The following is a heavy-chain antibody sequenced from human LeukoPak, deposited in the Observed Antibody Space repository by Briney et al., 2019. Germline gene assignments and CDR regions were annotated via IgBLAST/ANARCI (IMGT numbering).Heavy chain of an antibody. Sequence: SETLSLTCAVSGDSISNYYWSWIRQPAGKGLEWIGRIYTSGSTNYNPSLKSRVTISVDTSKNQFSLKLSSVTAADTAVYYCARGGVRGVPDYWGQGTLVTVSS. V-gene: IGHV4-4*07. J-gene: IGHJ4*02. D-gene: IGHD3-10*01. CDR2: IYTSGST. CDR3: ARGGVRGVPDY. CDR1: GDSISNYY.